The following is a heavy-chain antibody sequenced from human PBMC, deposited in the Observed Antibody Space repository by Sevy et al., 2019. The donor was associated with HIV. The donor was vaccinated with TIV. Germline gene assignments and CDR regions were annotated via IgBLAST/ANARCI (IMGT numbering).Heavy chain of an antibody. CDR2: LSFGGGKI. J-gene: IGHJ4*02. CDR3: ARAGCTRPHDY. CDR1: GFNFNIYS. D-gene: IGHD2-8*01. Sequence: GGSLRLSCAVSGFNFNIYSMSWVRQAPGKGLEWVSTLSFGGGKINYADSVKGRFIISRDDSKNTLYLQMNSLRAEDTAVYFCARAGCTRPHDYWGQGTLVTVSS. V-gene: IGHV3-23*01.